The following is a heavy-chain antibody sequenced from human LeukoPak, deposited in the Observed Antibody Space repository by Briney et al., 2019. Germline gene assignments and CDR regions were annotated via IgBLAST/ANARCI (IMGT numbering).Heavy chain of an antibody. CDR3: ARREVGFDY. J-gene: IGHJ4*02. CDR1: GASISTYY. CDR2: IYYSGST. Sequence: SETLSLTCTVSGASISTYYWSWIRQAPGKGLEWIAYIYYSGSTNNNPSLKSRVTISGDTSKNQFSLKLSSVTAADTAVYYCARREVGFDYWGQGTLVTVSS. D-gene: IGHD1-26*01. V-gene: IGHV4-59*08.